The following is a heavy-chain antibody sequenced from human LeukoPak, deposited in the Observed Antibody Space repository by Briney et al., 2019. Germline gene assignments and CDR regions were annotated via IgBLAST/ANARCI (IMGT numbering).Heavy chain of an antibody. Sequence: PSETLSLTCTVSGGSIRSYHWSWIRQPPGTGLEWIGYIYYGGNTNYNPSLNRRVTMSLDTSKNQFSVKLSSVTAADTAVYYCARDKDSLFDPWGQGTLVTVSS. J-gene: IGHJ5*02. V-gene: IGHV4-59*01. D-gene: IGHD2-15*01. CDR1: GGSIRSYH. CDR2: IYYGGNT. CDR3: ARDKDSLFDP.